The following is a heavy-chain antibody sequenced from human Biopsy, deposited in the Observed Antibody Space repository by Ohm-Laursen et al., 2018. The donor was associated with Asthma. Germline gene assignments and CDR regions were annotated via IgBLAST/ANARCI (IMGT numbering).Heavy chain of an antibody. V-gene: IGHV3-33*01. D-gene: IGHD6-6*01. CDR3: ARKIAARGGMGV. J-gene: IGHJ6*02. Sequence: RSLRLSCSASGITFSTHGMHWVRQAPGKGLEWVAFIWHDGRKKTYADSVKGRFTISRDNSKNTLYLQMNSLRAEDTAVYYCARKIAARGGMGVWGQGTTVTVSS. CDR2: IWHDGRKK. CDR1: GITFSTHG.